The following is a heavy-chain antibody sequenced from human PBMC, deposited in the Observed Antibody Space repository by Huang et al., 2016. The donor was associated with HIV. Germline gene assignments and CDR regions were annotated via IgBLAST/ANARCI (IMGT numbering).Heavy chain of an antibody. V-gene: IGHV4-39*01. CDR1: GDFISSTNYY. CDR3: ASQHIGAAATWF. D-gene: IGHD6-13*01. CDR2: VYQSGST. J-gene: IGHJ4*02. Sequence: QLQLQESGPGQVKPSETLSLTCTVAGDFISSTNYYWGWIRQSPGKGLEWGGSVYQSGSTNYNPSLKSRGTLSVDTSRNQFSLRLNSVTAADTAVYYCASQHIGAAATWFWGRGTQVAVSS.